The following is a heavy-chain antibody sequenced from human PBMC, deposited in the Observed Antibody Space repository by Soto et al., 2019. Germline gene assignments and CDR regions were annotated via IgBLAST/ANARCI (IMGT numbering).Heavy chain of an antibody. D-gene: IGHD3-9*01. J-gene: IGHJ6*02. CDR3: ARERRRYDILTGYVYGMDV. V-gene: IGHV4-4*02. CDR2: IYHSGST. Sequence: SETLSLTCAVSGGSISSSNWWSWVRQPPGKGLEWIGEIYHSGSTNYNPSLKSRVTISVDKSKNQFSLELSSATAADTAVYYCARERRRYDILTGYVYGMDVWGQGTTVTVSS. CDR1: GGSISSSNW.